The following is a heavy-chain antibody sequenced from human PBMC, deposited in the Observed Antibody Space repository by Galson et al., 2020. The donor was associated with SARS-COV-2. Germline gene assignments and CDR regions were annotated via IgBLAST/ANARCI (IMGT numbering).Heavy chain of an antibody. D-gene: IGHD6-13*01. CDR1: GDSVSSNSIV. CDR2: TYHRSKWYN. J-gene: IGHJ4*02. Sequence: SESLSLTCALSGDSVSSNSIVWNWIRQSSSRGLEWLGRTYHRSKWYNEYAVSVKSRITINPDTSKNQFSLHLKSVTPEDTAVYYCARGMYIVTACTGLDYGGQGTLVTVSS. CDR3: ARGMYIVTACTGLDY. V-gene: IGHV6-1*01.